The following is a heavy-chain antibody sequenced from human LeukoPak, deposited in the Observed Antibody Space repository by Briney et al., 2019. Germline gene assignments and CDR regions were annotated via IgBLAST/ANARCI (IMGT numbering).Heavy chain of an antibody. D-gene: IGHD5-24*01. V-gene: IGHV4-59*08. CDR2: IYYSGCA. J-gene: IGHJ4*02. Sequence: SETLSLTCTVSGGSISRYYWHWIRQPPGKGLEWVGYIYYSGCASYNPSLKSRVTISVDTSKNQFSLKLNSVTAADTAVYYCASSDGRMEYWGQGTLVTVSS. CDR1: GGSISRYY. CDR3: ASSDGRMEY.